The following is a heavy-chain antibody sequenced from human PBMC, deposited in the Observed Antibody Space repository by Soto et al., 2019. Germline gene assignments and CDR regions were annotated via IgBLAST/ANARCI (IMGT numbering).Heavy chain of an antibody. CDR1: GFTFSNAW. CDR3: TTVDDYIWGSYRQPPNFDY. Sequence: GGSLRLSCAASGFTFSNAWMSWVRQAPGKGLEWVGRIKSKTDGGTADYAAPVKGRFTISRDDSKNTLYLQMNSLKTEDTAVYYCTTVDDYIWGSYRQPPNFDYWGQGTLATVSS. CDR2: IKSKTDGGTA. V-gene: IGHV3-15*01. J-gene: IGHJ4*02. D-gene: IGHD3-16*02.